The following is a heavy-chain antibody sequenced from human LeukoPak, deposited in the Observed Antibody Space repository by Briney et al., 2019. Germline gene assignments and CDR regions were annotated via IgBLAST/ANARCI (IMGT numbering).Heavy chain of an antibody. J-gene: IGHJ4*02. Sequence: GGSLRLSCAASGFTFSSYGMHWVRQAPGKGLEWVAVISYDGSNKYYADSVKGRFTISRDNAKNSLYLQMNSLRAEDTAVYYCARFSMVRGVIITPPWKWGQGTLVTVSS. CDR1: GFTFSSYG. V-gene: IGHV3-30*03. D-gene: IGHD3-10*01. CDR3: ARFSMVRGVIITPPWK. CDR2: ISYDGSNK.